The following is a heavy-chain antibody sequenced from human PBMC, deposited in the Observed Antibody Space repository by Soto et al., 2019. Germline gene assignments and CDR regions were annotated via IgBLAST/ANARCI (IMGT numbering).Heavy chain of an antibody. Sequence: QVQLVESGGGVVQPGRSLRLSCAASGFTFISYGMHWVRQAPGNGLEWVAVISYDGSNKYYADSVKGRFTISRDNSKKTLSMQMNSLRAEDTAVYYCAKDGVGAVGDLAFDICGQGTMVTVSS. CDR2: ISYDGSNK. V-gene: IGHV3-30*18. CDR3: AKDGVGAVGDLAFDI. J-gene: IGHJ3*02. CDR1: GFTFISYG. D-gene: IGHD2-21*01.